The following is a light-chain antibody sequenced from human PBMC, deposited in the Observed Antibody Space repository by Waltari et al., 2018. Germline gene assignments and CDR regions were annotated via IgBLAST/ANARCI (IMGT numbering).Light chain of an antibody. V-gene: IGKV1-9*01. J-gene: IGKJ3*01. Sequence: IQLTQSPSSLSASVGDRVTITCRASQGIGSYLAWYQQQPGNAPKLLIYAASTLKNAVPSRFSGSGFGTDFTLTISSLQPEDFATYYCQQSNSYPFTFGPGTKVDIK. CDR3: QQSNSYPFT. CDR2: AAS. CDR1: QGIGSY.